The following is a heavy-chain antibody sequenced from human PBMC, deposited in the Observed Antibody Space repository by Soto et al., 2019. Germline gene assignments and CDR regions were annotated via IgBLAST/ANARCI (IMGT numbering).Heavy chain of an antibody. CDR2: INPRGGGT. V-gene: IGHV1-46*03. Sequence: QVQLAQSGAEVKKPGASVRVSCKASGYTFTNHHMHWVRQVPGEGLEWMGMINPRGGGTNYPQKXQCSLTXXRDTSTSTAYMELSRLTYDDTALYYCCSRHYGQGYWGQGTLVTVSS. D-gene: IGHD3-10*01. CDR1: GYTFTNHH. J-gene: IGHJ4*02. CDR3: CSRHYGQGY.